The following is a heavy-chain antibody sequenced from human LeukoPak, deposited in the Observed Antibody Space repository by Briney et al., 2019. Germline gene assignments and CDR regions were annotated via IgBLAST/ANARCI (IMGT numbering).Heavy chain of an antibody. J-gene: IGHJ5*02. V-gene: IGHV4-59*01. CDR1: GGSISSYY. CDR2: IFYSGST. CDR3: ARGPYCNGDCP. D-gene: IGHD2-21*02. Sequence: ETLSLTCTVSGGSISSYYWSWIRQPPGKGLDWIGYIFYSGSTNYNPSLKSRVTISVDTSKNQFSLELTSVTAAETAVYYCARGPYCNGDCPWGQGTLVTVSA.